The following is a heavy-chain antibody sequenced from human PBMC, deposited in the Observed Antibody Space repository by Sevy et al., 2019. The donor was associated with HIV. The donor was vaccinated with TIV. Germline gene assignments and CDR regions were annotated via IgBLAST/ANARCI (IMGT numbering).Heavy chain of an antibody. CDR2: ISSSSSTI. CDR1: GFTFSSYS. CDR3: ARDYPLLLWFGELLSGYFDY. Sequence: GGSLRLSCAASGFTFSSYSMNWVRQAPGKGLEWVSYISSSSSTIYYADSVKGRFTISRDNAKNSLYLQMNSLRDEDTAVYYCARDYPLLLWFGELLSGYFDYWGQGTLVTVSS. V-gene: IGHV3-48*02. D-gene: IGHD3-10*01. J-gene: IGHJ4*02.